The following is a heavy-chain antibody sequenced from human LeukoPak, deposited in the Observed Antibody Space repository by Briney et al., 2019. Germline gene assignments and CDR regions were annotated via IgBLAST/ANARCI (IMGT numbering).Heavy chain of an antibody. CDR1: GFTFNSHA. J-gene: IGHJ4*02. CDR3: AKDRYYGVRRVPGY. D-gene: IGHD3-10*01. CDR2: ISGGGGST. Sequence: GGSLRLSCAASGFTFNSHAMMWVRQAPGKGLEWVSSISGGGGSTYYADSVKGRFTISRDNSKRTLYLQLKRLRGEDTAVYYCAKDRYYGVRRVPGYWGQGTLVTVSS. V-gene: IGHV3-23*01.